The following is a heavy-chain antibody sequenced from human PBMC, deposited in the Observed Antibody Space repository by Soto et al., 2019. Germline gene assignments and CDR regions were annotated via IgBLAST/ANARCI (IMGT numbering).Heavy chain of an antibody. D-gene: IGHD3-16*01. CDR1: GFTFSSNA. J-gene: IGHJ6*02. CDR2: ISYDGNKK. Sequence: QVQLVESGGGVVQPGRSLRLSCVASGFTFSSNAMHWVRQAPGKGLEWLAVISYDGNKKYYTDSVKGRFTISRDNSVNTLYLQMNGLRTEDTAVYYCANEGPTGGYSYYKMDVWGQGTTVTVSS. CDR3: ANEGPTGGYSYYKMDV. V-gene: IGHV3-30*18.